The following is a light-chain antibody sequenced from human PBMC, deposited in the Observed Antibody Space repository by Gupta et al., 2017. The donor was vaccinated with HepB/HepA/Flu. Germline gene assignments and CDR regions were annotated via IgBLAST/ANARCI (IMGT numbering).Light chain of an antibody. CDR1: SGYSSYA. CDR2: LNSDGSH. Sequence: QLVLTQSPSASASLGASVKLTCTLSSGYSSYAIAWHQQQPEKGPRYLMKLNSDGSHSKGDGIPDRFSGSSSGAERYLTISSLQSEDEADYDCQTWGTGTRVFGGGTKLTVL. CDR3: QTWGTGTRV. V-gene: IGLV4-69*01. J-gene: IGLJ3*02.